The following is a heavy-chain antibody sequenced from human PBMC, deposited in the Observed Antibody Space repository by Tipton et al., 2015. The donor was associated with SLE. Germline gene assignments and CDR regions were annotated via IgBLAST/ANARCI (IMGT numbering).Heavy chain of an antibody. CDR3: ARDRGSLGAFDI. CDR2: ISTTGST. J-gene: IGHJ3*02. CDR1: GGSITTYY. D-gene: IGHD2-15*01. Sequence: TLSLTCSVSGGSITTYYWHWIRQPAGKGLEWIGLISTTGSTTFNPSLRSRVTMSRDTSKNQLSLKLSSVTAADTAVYYCARDRGSLGAFDIWGQGTMVTVSS. V-gene: IGHV4-4*07.